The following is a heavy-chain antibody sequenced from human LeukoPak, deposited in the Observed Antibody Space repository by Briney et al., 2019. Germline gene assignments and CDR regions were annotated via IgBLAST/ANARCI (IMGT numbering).Heavy chain of an antibody. Sequence: GGSLRLSCAASGFTFSTYGMHWVRQAPGKGLEWVAIISNDGTNKYYVDSVKGRFNISRDNSKSTLNLQLNSLRAEDTAVYYCAKYGSGSYFNYNYGLDVWGPGTTVIVSS. V-gene: IGHV3-30*18. CDR2: ISNDGTNK. CDR1: GFTFSTYG. J-gene: IGHJ6*02. D-gene: IGHD3-10*01. CDR3: AKYGSGSYFNYNYGLDV.